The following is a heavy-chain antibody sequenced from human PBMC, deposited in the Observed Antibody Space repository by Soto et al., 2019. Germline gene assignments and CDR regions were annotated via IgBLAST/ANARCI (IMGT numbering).Heavy chain of an antibody. CDR3: AKDQGFQSTSCYV. Sequence: GALRLSCAASVFTGSSYAMSWVREAPGKGLEWVSAISGSGGSTYYADSVKGRFTISRDNSKNTLYLQMNSLRAEDTAVYYCAKDQGFQSTSCYVWGQGTLVTVSS. V-gene: IGHV3-23*01. D-gene: IGHD2-2*01. J-gene: IGHJ4*02. CDR2: ISGSGGST. CDR1: VFTGSSYA.